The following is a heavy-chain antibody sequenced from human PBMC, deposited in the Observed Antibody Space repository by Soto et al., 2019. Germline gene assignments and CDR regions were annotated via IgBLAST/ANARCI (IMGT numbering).Heavy chain of an antibody. Sequence: QVHLQESGPGLVKPSETLSLTCTVFNGSIGNYYWSWIRQPAGKGLEWIGRIYNTGSTTYNPSLKNRVTMSVDTSKNQFSLTLNSVTAADTAIYYCAKTPGFYSVTWFDLWGQGTLVTVSS. CDR3: AKTPGFYSVTWFDL. CDR2: IYNTGST. D-gene: IGHD3-22*01. J-gene: IGHJ5*02. V-gene: IGHV4-4*07. CDR1: NGSIGNYY.